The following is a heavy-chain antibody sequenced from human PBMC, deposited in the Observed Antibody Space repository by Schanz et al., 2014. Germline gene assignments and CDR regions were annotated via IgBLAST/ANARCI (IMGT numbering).Heavy chain of an antibody. V-gene: IGHV3-11*01. J-gene: IGHJ5*02. CDR1: GFIFNDYY. Sequence: QVQLVESGGGLVKPGGSLRLSCAASGFIFNDYYMNWIRQAPGKGLEWLSYISREGTTSYYADSVKGRFTSSRDNAKNSLYLEMTSLRGEDTAVYYCARGPLGTSPWGQGTLVTVSS. D-gene: IGHD5-12*01. CDR2: ISREGTTS. CDR3: ARGPLGTSP.